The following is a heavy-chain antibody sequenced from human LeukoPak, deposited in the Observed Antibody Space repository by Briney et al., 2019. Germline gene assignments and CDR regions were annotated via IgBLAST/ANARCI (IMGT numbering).Heavy chain of an antibody. CDR3: AGRGDGNLYYFDH. D-gene: IGHD5-24*01. J-gene: IGHJ4*02. CDR2: IKQDGGEK. Sequence: GGSLRLSCAASGFXFSSYWISWVRQAPGKGLEWVARIKQDGGEKYYVDSVKGRFTISRGNAKNSLYLQMNSLRPEDTAVYYCAGRGDGNLYYFDHWGEGTLVTASS. CDR1: GFXFSSYW. V-gene: IGHV3-7*04.